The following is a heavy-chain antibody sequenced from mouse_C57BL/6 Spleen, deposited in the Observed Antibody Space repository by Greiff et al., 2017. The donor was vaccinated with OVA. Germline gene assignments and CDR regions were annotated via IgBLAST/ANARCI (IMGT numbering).Heavy chain of an antibody. D-gene: IGHD2-4*01. V-gene: IGHV5-17*01. Sequence: DVKLVESGGGLVKPGGSLKLSCAASGFTFSDYGMHWVRQAPEKGLEWVAYISSGSSTIYYADTVKGRFTISRDNAKNTLFLQMTSLRSEDTAMYYCARDYDYDVDYWGQGTTLTVSS. CDR1: GFTFSDYG. CDR2: ISSGSSTI. CDR3: ARDYDYDVDY. J-gene: IGHJ2*01.